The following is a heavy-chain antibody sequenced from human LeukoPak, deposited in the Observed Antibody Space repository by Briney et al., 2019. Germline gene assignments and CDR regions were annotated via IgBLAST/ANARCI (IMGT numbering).Heavy chain of an antibody. Sequence: GGSLRLSCAASGFTVSSNYMSWVRQAPGKGLEWGSVIYSGGSTYYADSVKGQFTISRDNSKSTLYLQMNSLRAEDTAVYYCARGRGYSGYDHFDYWGQGTLVTVSS. CDR1: GFTVSSNY. V-gene: IGHV3-53*01. CDR3: ARGRGYSGYDHFDY. J-gene: IGHJ4*02. D-gene: IGHD5-12*01. CDR2: IYSGGST.